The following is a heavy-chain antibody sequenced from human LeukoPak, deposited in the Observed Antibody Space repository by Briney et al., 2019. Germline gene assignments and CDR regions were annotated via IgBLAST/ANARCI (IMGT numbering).Heavy chain of an antibody. D-gene: IGHD6-13*01. Sequence: ASVKVSCKASGYTFTSYDINWVRQATGQGLEWMGWMNPNSGNTGYAQKFQGRVTMTRNTSISTAYMELSSLRSEDTAVYYCAREASSGWYGGLYWFDPWGQGTLVTVSS. J-gene: IGHJ5*02. V-gene: IGHV1-8*01. CDR2: MNPNSGNT. CDR1: GYTFTSYD. CDR3: AREASSGWYGGLYWFDP.